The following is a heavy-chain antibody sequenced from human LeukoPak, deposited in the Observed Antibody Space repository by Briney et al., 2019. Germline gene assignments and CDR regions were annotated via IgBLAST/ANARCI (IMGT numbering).Heavy chain of an antibody. CDR3: ARRDDYGDLNWFDP. CDR2: ISAYNGNT. J-gene: IGHJ5*02. D-gene: IGHD4-17*01. V-gene: IGHV1-18*01. Sequence: GASVKVSCKASGYTFTSYGISWVRQAPGQGLEWTGWISAYNGNTNYAQKLQGRVTMTTDTSTSTAYMELRSLRSDDTAVYYCARRDDYGDLNWFDPWGQGTLVTVSS. CDR1: GYTFTSYG.